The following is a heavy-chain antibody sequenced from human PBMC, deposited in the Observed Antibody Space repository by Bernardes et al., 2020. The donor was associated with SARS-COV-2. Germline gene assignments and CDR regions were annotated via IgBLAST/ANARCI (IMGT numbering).Heavy chain of an antibody. V-gene: IGHV1-58*02. CDR3: AAVLGYCGGDCFDY. CDR1: GFTFTSSA. CDR2: IVVGSGNT. J-gene: IGHJ4*02. Sequence: SVKVSCKASGFTFTSSAMQWVRQARGQRLEWIGWIVVGSGNTNYAQKFQERVTITRDMSTSTAYMELSSLRSEDTAVYYCAAVLGYCGGDCFDYWGQGTLVTVSS. D-gene: IGHD2-21*01.